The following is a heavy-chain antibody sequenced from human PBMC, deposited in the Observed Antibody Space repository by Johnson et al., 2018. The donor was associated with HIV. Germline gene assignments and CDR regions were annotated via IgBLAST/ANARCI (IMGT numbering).Heavy chain of an antibody. Sequence: VQLVESGGGVVQPGRSLRLSCVASGFTFSSYAMHWVRQAPGKGLEWVALISYDGPNKYYADPVKGRFTISRDNSNNTLYLQMNSLRAEDTAVYYCAKDLYYYGPDAFDIWGQGTMVTVSS. CDR3: AKDLYYYGPDAFDI. CDR2: ISYDGPNK. CDR1: GFTFSSYA. V-gene: IGHV3-30*04. J-gene: IGHJ3*02. D-gene: IGHD3-10*01.